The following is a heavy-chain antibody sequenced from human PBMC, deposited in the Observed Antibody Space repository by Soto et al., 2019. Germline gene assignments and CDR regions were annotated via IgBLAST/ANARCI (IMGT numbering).Heavy chain of an antibody. CDR2: IYYSGST. V-gene: IGHV4-39*01. J-gene: IGHJ4*02. CDR3: ARSVGHFDY. CDR1: GGSITSSSFY. Sequence: SETLSLTCTVSGGSITSSSFYWGWIRQPPGKGLEWIGIIYYSGSTYYNPSLKSRVTISVDTSKSQFSLNLNSVTAADTAVYYCARSVGHFDYWGQGTLVTVSS. D-gene: IGHD1-26*01.